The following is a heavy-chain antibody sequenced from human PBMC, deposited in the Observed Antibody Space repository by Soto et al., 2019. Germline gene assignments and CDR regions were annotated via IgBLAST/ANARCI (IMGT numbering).Heavy chain of an antibody. CDR3: ARELDIVVEPDAQECGC. CDR1: GDTFTSYG. CDR2: ISAYNGNT. V-gene: IGHV1-18*01. D-gene: IGHD2-2*03. J-gene: IGHJ4*02. Sequence: QVQLVQSGAEVKKPGASVKVSCKASGDTFTSYGIIWVRQAPGQGLEWMGWISAYNGNTNYAQKLQGRVTMTTDTSTTTAYMELWSLRYDDTAVYYCARELDIVVEPDAQECGCGGQGTLVTVAS.